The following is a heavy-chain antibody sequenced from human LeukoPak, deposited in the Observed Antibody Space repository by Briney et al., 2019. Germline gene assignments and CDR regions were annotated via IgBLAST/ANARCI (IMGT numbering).Heavy chain of an antibody. CDR1: GFTFSSYW. Sequence: GGSLRLSCAASGFTFSSYWMHWVRQAPGKGLVWVSRINSDGSSTSYADSVKGRFTISGDNAKNTLYLQMNSLRAEDTAVYYCARGEDSSGSKYLDAFDIWGQGTMVTVSS. D-gene: IGHD3-22*01. CDR2: INSDGSST. J-gene: IGHJ3*02. V-gene: IGHV3-74*01. CDR3: ARGEDSSGSKYLDAFDI.